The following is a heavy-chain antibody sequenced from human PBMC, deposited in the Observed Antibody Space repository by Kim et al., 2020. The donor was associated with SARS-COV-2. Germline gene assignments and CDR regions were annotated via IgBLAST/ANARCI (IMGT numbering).Heavy chain of an antibody. Sequence: YYADSGKGRCTISRDNSKNTLYLQMNSLRAEDTAVYYCAKGPRIGAFDIWGQGTMVTVSS. V-gene: IGHV3-30*02. J-gene: IGHJ3*02. D-gene: IGHD2-21*01. CDR3: AKGPRIGAFDI.